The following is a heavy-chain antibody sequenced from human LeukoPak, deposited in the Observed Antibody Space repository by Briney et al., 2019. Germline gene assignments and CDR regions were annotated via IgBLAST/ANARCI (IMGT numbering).Heavy chain of an antibody. J-gene: IGHJ4*02. CDR2: ISWNSGSI. CDR3: AKGKLAVVVAATNLGIDY. CDR1: GFSFSSYA. D-gene: IGHD2-15*01. Sequence: GGSLRLSCAASGFSFSSYAMSWVRQAPGKGLEWVSGISWNSGSIGYADSVKGRFTISRDNAKNSLYLQMNSLRAEDTALYYCAKGKLAVVVAATNLGIDYWGQGTLVTVSS. V-gene: IGHV3-9*01.